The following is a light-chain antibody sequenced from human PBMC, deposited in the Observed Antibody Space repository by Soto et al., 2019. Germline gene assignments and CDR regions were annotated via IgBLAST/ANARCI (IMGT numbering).Light chain of an antibody. J-gene: IGLJ1*01. CDR2: DNS. CDR3: QVWDNVDDHIYV. CDR1: NIDSRT. Sequence: VLTQPPSVSVAPGQTATISCGENNIDSRTVHWYQQKPGQAPLLVVYDNSFRPSGIPNRFSGSNSGNTATLTISRVEAGDEADYYCQVWDNVDDHIYVFGTGTKVTVL. V-gene: IGLV3-21*02.